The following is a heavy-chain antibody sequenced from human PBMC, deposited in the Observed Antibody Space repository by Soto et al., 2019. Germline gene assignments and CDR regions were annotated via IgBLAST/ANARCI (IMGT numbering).Heavy chain of an antibody. V-gene: IGHV4-4*08. Sequence: QVQLLESGPGLVKPSETLSLTCTVSGGSISSYYWSWIRQPPGKGLEWIGYIYSSGSTNYNPSLKSRVTISLDTSTNPIAMKLSSVTAADTAVYYCARRYGGGFDFWGQGTLVTVSS. CDR2: IYSSGST. CDR3: ARRYGGGFDF. J-gene: IGHJ4*02. D-gene: IGHD3-10*01. CDR1: GGSISSYY.